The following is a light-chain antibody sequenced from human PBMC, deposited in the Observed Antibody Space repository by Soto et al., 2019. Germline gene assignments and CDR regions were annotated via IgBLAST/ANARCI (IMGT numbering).Light chain of an antibody. J-gene: IGKJ1*01. Sequence: EIVLTQSPGTLSLSPGERATLSCRASQSVSSSYLAWYQQKPGQAPRLLIYGASSRATGIPDRFSGSGSGADFTLTISSLEREDCAVDYCLQYGSSPTWTFGQGTKVEIK. CDR1: QSVSSSY. CDR3: LQYGSSPTWT. V-gene: IGKV3-20*01. CDR2: GAS.